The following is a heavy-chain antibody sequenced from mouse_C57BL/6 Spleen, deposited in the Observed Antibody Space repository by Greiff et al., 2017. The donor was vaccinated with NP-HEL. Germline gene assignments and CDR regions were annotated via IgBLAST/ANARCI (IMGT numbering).Heavy chain of an antibody. V-gene: IGHV1-52*01. Sequence: QVQLQQSGAELVRPGSSVKLSCKASGYTFTSYWMQWVKQRPRQGLEWMGNIDPSDSETHYNQKFKDKATLTVDKSSSTAYMKLSSLTSEDSAVYYCARTYYGSSYWYFDVWGTGTTVTVSS. CDR2: IDPSDSET. CDR1: GYTFTSYW. D-gene: IGHD1-1*01. J-gene: IGHJ1*03. CDR3: ARTYYGSSYWYFDV.